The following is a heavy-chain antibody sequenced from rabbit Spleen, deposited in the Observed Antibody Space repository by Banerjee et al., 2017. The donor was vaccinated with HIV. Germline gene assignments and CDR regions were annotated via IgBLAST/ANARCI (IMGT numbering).Heavy chain of an antibody. V-gene: IGHV1S40*01. J-gene: IGHJ4*01. Sequence: QQLVESGGGLVKPGGTLTLTCKASGFDFSSGYDMCWVRQAPGKGLEWIGCIFTGNVKTYYASWAKGRFTISKTSSTTVTLQMTSLTAADTATYFCARAGEGGDGYLNLWGPGTLVTVS. CDR3: ARAGEGGDGYLNL. D-gene: IGHD5-1*01. CDR1: GFDFSSGYD. CDR2: IFTGNVKT.